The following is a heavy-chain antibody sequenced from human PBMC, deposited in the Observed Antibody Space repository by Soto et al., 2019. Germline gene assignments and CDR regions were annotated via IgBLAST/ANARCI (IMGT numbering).Heavy chain of an antibody. CDR2: ISAYNGNT. CDR1: GYTFTSYG. CDR3: SSSFPYYDSSCYYPFDY. Sequence: GASVKVSCKASGYTFTSYGISWVRQAPGQGLEWMGWISAYNGNTNYAQKLQGRVTMTTDTSTSTAYMELRSLRSDDTAVYYCSSSFPYYDSSCYYPFDYWGQGTLVTVSS. J-gene: IGHJ4*02. V-gene: IGHV1-18*01. D-gene: IGHD3-22*01.